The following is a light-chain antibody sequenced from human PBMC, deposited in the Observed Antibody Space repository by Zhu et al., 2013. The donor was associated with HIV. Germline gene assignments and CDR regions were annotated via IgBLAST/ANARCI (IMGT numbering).Light chain of an antibody. J-gene: IGKJ1*01. CDR3: QHYANWPPWT. Sequence: EIVLTQSPGVLSLSPGERATLSCRASQGLTNSYLAWFRQKPGQAPSLLIYGASTRASGVPDRFSGSGSGTDFTLTVNSLQSDDFAVYYCQHYANWPPWTFGQGTKVEV. CDR2: GAS. V-gene: IGKV3-20*01. CDR1: QGLTNSY.